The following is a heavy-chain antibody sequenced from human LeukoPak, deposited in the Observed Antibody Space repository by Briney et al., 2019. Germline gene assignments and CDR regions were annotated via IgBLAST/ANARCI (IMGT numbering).Heavy chain of an antibody. V-gene: IGHV1-18*01. CDR1: GYTFTSYG. D-gene: IGHD3-10*01. Sequence: ASVKVSCKASGYTFTSYGISWVRQAPGQGLEWMGWISAYNGNTNYAQKLQGRVTMTRNTSISTAYMELSSLRSEDTAVYYCAQGRITMVRGVYAEYFQHWGQGTLVTVSS. CDR2: ISAYNGNT. CDR3: AQGRITMVRGVYAEYFQH. J-gene: IGHJ1*01.